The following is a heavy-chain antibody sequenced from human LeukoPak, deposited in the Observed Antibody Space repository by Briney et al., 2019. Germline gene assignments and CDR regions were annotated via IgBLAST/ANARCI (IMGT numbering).Heavy chain of an antibody. Sequence: ASVKVSCKTSGYTFTDYYMHWVRQAPGQGLEWRGWINPNSGGTNYAQKSQGRVTMTRDTSISTGYMELSRLRSDDTAVYYCARGDYGGNLAFDYWGQGTLVTVSS. V-gene: IGHV1-2*02. D-gene: IGHD4-23*01. CDR3: ARGDYGGNLAFDY. J-gene: IGHJ4*02. CDR2: INPNSGGT. CDR1: GYTFTDYY.